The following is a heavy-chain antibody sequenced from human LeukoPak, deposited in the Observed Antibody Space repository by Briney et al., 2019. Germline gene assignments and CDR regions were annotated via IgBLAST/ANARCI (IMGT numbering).Heavy chain of an antibody. Sequence: HPGGSLRLSCAASGFTFSSYGMHWVRQAPGKGLEWVGFIRSKAYGGTTEYAASVKGRFTISRDDSKSIAYLQMNSLKTEDTAVYYCTRAQRDVLRYFDWLYYFDYWGQGTLVTVSS. CDR1: GFTFSSYG. V-gene: IGHV3-49*04. D-gene: IGHD3-9*01. CDR3: TRAQRDVLRYFDWLYYFDY. CDR2: IRSKAYGGTT. J-gene: IGHJ4*02.